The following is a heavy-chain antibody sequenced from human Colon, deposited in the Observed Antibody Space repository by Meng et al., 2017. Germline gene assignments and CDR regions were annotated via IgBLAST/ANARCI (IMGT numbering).Heavy chain of an antibody. Sequence: SETLSLTCTVSGASVSSGGYYLTSLRQHPGTGLESLGYIPYSGSTYYNPSLESRLTISVDNSKNQFSLKLSSVTAADTAVYYFARGDYDNSGHLVAFDIWGRGTMVTVSS. V-gene: IGHV4-31*03. CDR3: ARGDYDNSGHLVAFDI. J-gene: IGHJ3*02. D-gene: IGHD3-22*01. CDR1: GASVSSGGYY. CDR2: IPYSGST.